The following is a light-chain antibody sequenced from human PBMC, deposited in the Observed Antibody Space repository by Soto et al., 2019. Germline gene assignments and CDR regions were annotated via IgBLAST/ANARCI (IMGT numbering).Light chain of an antibody. V-gene: IGKV1-39*01. J-gene: IGKJ4*01. Sequence: DIPMTQSPSSLSASVGDRVTITCRASQSISSYLNWYQQKPGKAPNLLIHAASSLQSGVPSRFSGSGSGTHFTLTISSLLPEDFATYYCQQSYITPRTFGGGTKVEIK. CDR3: QQSYITPRT. CDR2: AAS. CDR1: QSISSY.